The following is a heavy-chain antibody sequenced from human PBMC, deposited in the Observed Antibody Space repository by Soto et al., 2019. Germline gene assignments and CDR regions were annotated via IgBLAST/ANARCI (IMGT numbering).Heavy chain of an antibody. CDR3: AQITPYSNSGY. D-gene: IGHD6-6*01. J-gene: IGHJ4*02. CDR2: LSADGGAI. CDR1: GFTFRTYA. V-gene: IGHV3-23*01. Sequence: PVGSLRLSCAASGFTFRTYAMTWVRQAPGKGLEWVSALSADGGAIFYADSVKGRFIMSRDNSKNTLYLQMDSLRAEDTAVYYCAQITPYSNSGYWGQGTLVTVSS.